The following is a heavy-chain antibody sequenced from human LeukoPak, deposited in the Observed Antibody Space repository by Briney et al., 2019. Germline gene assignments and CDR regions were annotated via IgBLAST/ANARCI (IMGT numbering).Heavy chain of an antibody. CDR3: ARDGRFLEWLLGYFDY. D-gene: IGHD3-3*01. CDR2: ISAYNGNT. J-gene: IGHJ4*02. Sequence: ASVMVSCKASGYTFTSYGISWVRQAPGQGLEWMGWISAYNGNTNYAQKLQGRVAMTTDTSTSTAYMELRSLRSDDTAVYYCARDGRFLEWLLGYFDYWGQGTLVTVSS. CDR1: GYTFTSYG. V-gene: IGHV1-18*01.